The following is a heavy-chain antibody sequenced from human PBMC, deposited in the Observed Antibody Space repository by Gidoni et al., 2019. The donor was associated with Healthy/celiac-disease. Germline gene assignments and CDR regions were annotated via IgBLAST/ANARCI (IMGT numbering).Heavy chain of an antibody. CDR1: GGTFSSYA. CDR2: IIPIFGTA. J-gene: IGHJ4*02. V-gene: IGHV1-69*06. D-gene: IGHD3-3*01. CDR3: ARGPYYDFWSGYYPFDY. Sequence: QVQLVQSGAEVTKPGSSVKVSCTASGGTFSSYAISWVRQAPGQGLEWMGGIIPIFGTANYAQKFQGRVTITADKSTSTAYMELSSLRSEDTAVYYCARGPYYDFWSGYYPFDYWGQGTLVTVSS.